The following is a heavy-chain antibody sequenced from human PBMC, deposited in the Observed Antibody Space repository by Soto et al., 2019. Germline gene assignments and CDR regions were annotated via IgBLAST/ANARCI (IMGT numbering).Heavy chain of an antibody. Sequence: QVQLVQSGAEVKKPGASVKVSCKASGYTFTSYDINWVRQATGQGLEWVGWMNPNSVNTGYAPKFQGRVTMTRNTAISTAYMALSSLTSEDTAVYYCARARTGTTGMDVWGQGTTVTVSS. CDR2: MNPNSVNT. J-gene: IGHJ6*02. V-gene: IGHV1-8*01. CDR1: GYTFTSYD. D-gene: IGHD1-1*01. CDR3: ARARTGTTGMDV.